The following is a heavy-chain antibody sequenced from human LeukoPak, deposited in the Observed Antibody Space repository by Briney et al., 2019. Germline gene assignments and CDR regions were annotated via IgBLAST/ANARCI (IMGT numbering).Heavy chain of an antibody. V-gene: IGHV3-21*01. J-gene: IGHJ4*02. CDR3: AREDGYNDIDY. CDR2: ISSSSSYI. D-gene: IGHD5-24*01. Sequence: PGGSPRLSCAASGFTFSNHGMNWVRQAPGKGLEWVSSISSSSSYIYYADSVKGRFTISRDNAKNSLYLQMNSLRAEDTAVYYCAREDGYNDIDYWGQGTLVTVSS. CDR1: GFTFSNHG.